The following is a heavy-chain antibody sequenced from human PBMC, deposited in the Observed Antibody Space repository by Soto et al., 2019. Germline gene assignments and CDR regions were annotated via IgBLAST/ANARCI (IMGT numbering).Heavy chain of an antibody. CDR1: GFTFGSYA. V-gene: IGHV3-23*01. J-gene: IGHJ4*02. D-gene: IGHD2-21*01. CDR2: MNGGGGST. Sequence: EVGLLESGGGLVQSGGSLRLSCAASGFTFGSYAMSWVRQAPGKGLEWVSSMNGGGGSTYYAESVQGRFTISRDNSKNTLYLQMNSLRVEDTAVYYCAKKSEIAVPRYYFDLWGQGTLVTVSS. CDR3: AKKSEIAVPRYYFDL.